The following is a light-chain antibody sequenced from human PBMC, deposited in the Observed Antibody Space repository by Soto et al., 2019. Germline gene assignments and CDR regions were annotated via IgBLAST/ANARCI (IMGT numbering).Light chain of an antibody. CDR3: HQYNSWPRGT. CDR1: QSVNLN. Sequence: EIMMTQSPGTLSVSPGEGATLSCTASQSVNLNLAWYQQKPGQPPRLLLYGASTRATGIPVRFRGGGSGTEFTLTISSRQSEEAAGYYCHQYNSWPRGTFGPGTKVEIK. CDR2: GAS. J-gene: IGKJ3*01. V-gene: IGKV3-15*01.